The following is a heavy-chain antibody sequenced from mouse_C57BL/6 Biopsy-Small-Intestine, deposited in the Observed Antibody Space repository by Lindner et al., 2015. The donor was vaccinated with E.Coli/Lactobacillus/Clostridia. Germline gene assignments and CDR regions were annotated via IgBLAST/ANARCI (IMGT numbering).Heavy chain of an antibody. CDR1: GFSLTTYG. D-gene: IGHD2-3*01. CDR3: ASRNYDGYPFAY. J-gene: IGHJ3*01. CDR2: IWGVGNT. Sequence: VQLQESGPGLVAPSQSLSITCTVSGFSLTTYGVDWVRQSPGKGLEWLGIIWGVGNTNYNTALKSRLSISKDNSKSQVFLKMNSLQTDDTAMYYCASRNYDGYPFAYWGQGTLVTVSA. V-gene: IGHV2-6*01.